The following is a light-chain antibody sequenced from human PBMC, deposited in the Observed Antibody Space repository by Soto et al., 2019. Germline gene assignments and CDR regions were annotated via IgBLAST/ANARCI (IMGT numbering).Light chain of an antibody. J-gene: IGLJ2*01. CDR1: SSDVGAYNY. CDR2: DVN. CDR3: SSFTVMNTQV. V-gene: IGLV2-14*03. Sequence: QSALTQPASVSAFPGQSVTISCIGTSSDVGAYNYVSWYQQHPGKAPKLIIFDVNNRPSGISNRFSGSKSGNTASLTVSGLQADDEADYYCSSFTVMNTQVFGGGTKLTVL.